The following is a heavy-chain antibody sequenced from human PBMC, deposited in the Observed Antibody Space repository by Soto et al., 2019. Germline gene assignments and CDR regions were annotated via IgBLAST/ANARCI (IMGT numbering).Heavy chain of an antibody. D-gene: IGHD6-19*01. CDR2: IWYDGSNK. CDR3: ASALGDYSSGWYYALGFDY. CDR1: GFTFSSYG. Sequence: QVQLVESGGGVVQPGRSLRLSCAASGFTFSSYGMHWVRQAPGKGLEWVAVIWYDGSNKYYADSVKGRFTIFRDNSKNTLYLQMNSLRAEDTAVYYCASALGDYSSGWYYALGFDYWGQGTLVTVSS. V-gene: IGHV3-33*01. J-gene: IGHJ4*02.